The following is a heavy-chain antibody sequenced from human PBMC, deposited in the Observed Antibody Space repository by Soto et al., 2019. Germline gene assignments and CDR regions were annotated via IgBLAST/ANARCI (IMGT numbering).Heavy chain of an antibody. CDR2: ISGSGGST. V-gene: IGHV3-23*01. D-gene: IGHD3-3*01. Sequence: GGSLRLSCAASGFTFSSYAMSRVRQAPGKGLEWVSAISGSGGSTYYADSVKGRFTISRDNSKNTLYLQMNSLRAEDTAVYYCANGGDYDFSPIWEYYFDYWGQGTLVTVSS. CDR1: GFTFSSYA. CDR3: ANGGDYDFSPIWEYYFDY. J-gene: IGHJ4*02.